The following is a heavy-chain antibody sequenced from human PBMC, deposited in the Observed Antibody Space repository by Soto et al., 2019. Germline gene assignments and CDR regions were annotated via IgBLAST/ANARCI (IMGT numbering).Heavy chain of an antibody. CDR1: GFTFSSYE. CDR3: ANDVEGGSLFRGPFDY. D-gene: IGHD1-26*01. Sequence: VGYLRVSIAASGFTFSSYEMSWVRQAPLKVLEWVSAISCSGGSTYYADSVKGRFAISRDNSKNTLYLQMNSLRDVDTAVYYCANDVEGGSLFRGPFDYWAQASQVTTTS. J-gene: IGHJ4*02. V-gene: IGHV3-23*01. CDR2: ISCSGGST.